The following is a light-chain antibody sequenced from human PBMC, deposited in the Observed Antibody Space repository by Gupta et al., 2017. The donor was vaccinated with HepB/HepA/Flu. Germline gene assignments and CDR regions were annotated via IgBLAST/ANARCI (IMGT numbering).Light chain of an antibody. J-gene: IGKJ3*01. CDR3: QQSYSNPWT. CDR1: QSISSY. V-gene: IGKV1-39*01. Sequence: DIQMTQSPSSLSTSVGDRVTITCRASQSISSYVNWYQQKPGKAPKLLINAASILQSGLPSRFSGSGSGTDFTLTISSLQPEDFATYYCQQSYSNPWTFGPGTKVEIK. CDR2: AAS.